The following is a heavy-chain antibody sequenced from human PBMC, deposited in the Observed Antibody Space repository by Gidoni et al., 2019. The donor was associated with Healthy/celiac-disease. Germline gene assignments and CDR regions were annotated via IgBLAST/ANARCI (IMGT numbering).Heavy chain of an antibody. CDR2: ISGSGGST. V-gene: IGHV3-23*01. Sequence: EVQLLESGGGLVQPGGSLRLSWAASGFTFSSYATSWVRQAPGKGLGWVSAISGSGGSTYTAASVKGRFTISRYNSKNTLYLQMNSLRAEDTAVYYCAKEKGIDDFWSGYGYFDLWGRGTLVTVSS. J-gene: IGHJ2*01. D-gene: IGHD3-3*01. CDR3: AKEKGIDDFWSGYGYFDL. CDR1: GFTFSSYA.